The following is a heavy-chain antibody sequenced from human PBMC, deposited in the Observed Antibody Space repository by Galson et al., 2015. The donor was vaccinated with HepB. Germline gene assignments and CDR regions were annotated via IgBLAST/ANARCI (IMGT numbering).Heavy chain of an antibody. J-gene: IGHJ3*02. Sequence: SLRLSCAASGFTFSSYAMSWVRQAPGKGLEWVSAISGSGGSTYYADSVKGRFTISRDNSKNTLYLQMNSLRAEDTAVYYCAKKGYCTNGVCYAVNGNAFDIWGQGAMVTVSS. V-gene: IGHV3-23*01. CDR2: ISGSGGST. CDR1: GFTFSSYA. D-gene: IGHD2-8*01. CDR3: AKKGYCTNGVCYAVNGNAFDI.